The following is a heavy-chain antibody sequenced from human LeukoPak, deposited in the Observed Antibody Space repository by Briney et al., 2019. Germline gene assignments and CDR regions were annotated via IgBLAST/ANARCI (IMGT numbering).Heavy chain of an antibody. D-gene: IGHD2-15*01. V-gene: IGHV1-69*05. CDR1: GGSFSSEA. CDR2: IIPIFGTP. J-gene: IGHJ4*02. Sequence: GASVKVSCKAFGGSFSSEAVSWVRQAPGQGLEWMGGIIPIFGTPNYAQKFQGKATITTDESTSTAYMEVSSLRSEDTAVYYCGKKAGDCGGGSCYSIDYWGQGTLVTVSS. CDR3: GKKAGDCGGGSCYSIDY.